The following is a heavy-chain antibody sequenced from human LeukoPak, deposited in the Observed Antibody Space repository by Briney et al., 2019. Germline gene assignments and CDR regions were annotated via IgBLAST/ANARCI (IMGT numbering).Heavy chain of an antibody. CDR2: INHNGNVN. Sequence: GGSLRLSCAASGFTFSSYWMNWARQAPGKGLEWVASINHNGNVNYYVDSVKGRFTISRDNAKNSLYLQMSNLRAEDTAVYFCARGRRSPSVVVVAATRSRWFDPWGQGTLVTVSS. D-gene: IGHD2-15*01. CDR3: ARGRRSPSVVVVAATRSRWFDP. V-gene: IGHV3-7*03. CDR1: GFTFSSYW. J-gene: IGHJ5*02.